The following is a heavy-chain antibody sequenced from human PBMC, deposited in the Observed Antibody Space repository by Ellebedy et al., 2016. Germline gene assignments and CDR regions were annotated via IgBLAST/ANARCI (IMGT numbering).Heavy chain of an antibody. V-gene: IGHV3-48*01. J-gene: IGHJ2*01. D-gene: IGHD3-22*01. CDR3: ARSRQKGTLYYYDSSGLDWYFDL. Sequence: GESLKISCAASGFTFSSYSMNWVRQAPGKGLEWVSYISSSSSTIYYADSVKGRFTISRDNAKNSLYLQMNSLRAEDTAVYYCARSRQKGTLYYYDSSGLDWYFDLWGRGTLVTVSS. CDR1: GFTFSSYS. CDR2: ISSSSSTI.